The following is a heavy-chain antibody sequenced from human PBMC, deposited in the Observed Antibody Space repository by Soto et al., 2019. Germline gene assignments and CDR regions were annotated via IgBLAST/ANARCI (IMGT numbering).Heavy chain of an antibody. CDR3: ARDKKNAQLDF. V-gene: IGHV3-74*01. J-gene: IGHJ4*02. CDR2: INNEGSTT. D-gene: IGHD1-1*01. Sequence: EVQLVESGGGLVQPGGSLRLSCAASGFIYRNYGMHWVRQAPGKGLIWVSGINNEGSTTGYADSVKGRFTISRDNAKNTVELQMDRLRVEDRAVYFCARDKKNAQLDFWGQGTLVTVPS. CDR1: GFIYRNYG.